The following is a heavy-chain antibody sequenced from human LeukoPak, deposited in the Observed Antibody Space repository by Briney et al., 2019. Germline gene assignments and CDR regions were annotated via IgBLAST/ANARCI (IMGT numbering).Heavy chain of an antibody. CDR2: IYYSGST. V-gene: IGHV4-39*07. J-gene: IGHJ4*02. CDR1: GGSISSSSYY. Sequence: SETLSLTCTVSGGSISSSSYYWGWIRQPPGKGLEWIGSIYYSGSTNYNPSLKTRVTISVDTSKNQFSMKLRSVTAADTAVYYCAMGLFWSGYDLDYWGQGTLVTVSS. CDR3: AMGLFWSGYDLDY. D-gene: IGHD3-3*01.